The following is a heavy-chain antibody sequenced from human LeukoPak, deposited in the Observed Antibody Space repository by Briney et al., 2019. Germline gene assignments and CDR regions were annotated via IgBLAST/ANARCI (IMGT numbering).Heavy chain of an antibody. J-gene: IGHJ4*02. V-gene: IGHV3-23*01. Sequence: GGSLRLSCAASGFTFSSYAIHWVRQAPGKGLERVSVVSASGTTHYTDAVKGRFTISRDNSKNTVSLQMNSLRAEDTAVYYCASRDPCSGDICYGLRYWGQGTLVTVST. CDR3: ASRDPCSGDICYGLRY. CDR1: GFTFSSYA. D-gene: IGHD2-15*01. CDR2: VSASGTT.